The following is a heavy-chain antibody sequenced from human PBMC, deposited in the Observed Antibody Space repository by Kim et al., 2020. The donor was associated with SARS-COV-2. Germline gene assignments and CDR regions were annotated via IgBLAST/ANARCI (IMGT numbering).Heavy chain of an antibody. Sequence: SETLSLTCTVSGGSISSSSYYWGWIRQPPGKGLEWIGSIYYSGSTYYNPSLKSRVTISVDPSKNQFSLKLSSVTAADTAVYYWVIISGLKSMYYDFWSGQCTPGGSFDYWGQGTLVTVSS. CDR1: GGSISSSSYY. CDR2: IYYSGST. J-gene: IGHJ4*02. V-gene: IGHV4-39*01. D-gene: IGHD3-3*01. CDR3: VIISGLKSMYYDFWSGQCTPGGSFDY.